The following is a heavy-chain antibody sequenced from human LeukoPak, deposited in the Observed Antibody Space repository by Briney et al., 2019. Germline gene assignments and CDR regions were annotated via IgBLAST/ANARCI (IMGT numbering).Heavy chain of an antibody. D-gene: IGHD6-13*01. J-gene: IGHJ6*03. CDR3: ARAAGTFYYYYYMDV. V-gene: IGHV4-4*09. CDR2: IYTSGST. CDR1: GGSISSYY. Sequence: SETLSLTCTVSGGSISSYYWSWIRQPPGKGLEWIGYIYTSGSTNYNPSLKSRVTISVDTSKNQFSLKLSSVTAADTAVYYCARAAGTFYYYYYMDVWGQGTTVTVSS.